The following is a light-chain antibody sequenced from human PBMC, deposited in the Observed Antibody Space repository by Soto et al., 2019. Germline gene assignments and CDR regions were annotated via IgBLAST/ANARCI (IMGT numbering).Light chain of an antibody. Sequence: QSALTQPRSVSGSPGQSVTISCTGTSSDVGGYNYVSWYQQHPGKAPKLMIYDVSKRPSGVPDRFSGSKSGNTASLTISGLQAEDEADYYCCSYAGRYTLAFGGGTQLTVL. J-gene: IGLJ2*01. CDR2: DVS. V-gene: IGLV2-11*01. CDR1: SSDVGGYNY. CDR3: CSYAGRYTLA.